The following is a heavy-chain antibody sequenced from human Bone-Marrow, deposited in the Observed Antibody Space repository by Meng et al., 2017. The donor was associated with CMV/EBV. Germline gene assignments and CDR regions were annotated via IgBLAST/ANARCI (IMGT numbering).Heavy chain of an antibody. J-gene: IGHJ1*01. V-gene: IGHV4-30-4*08. Sequence: SETLSLTCTVSGGSISSGDYYWSWIRQPPGKGLEWIAYIYNSGSTYYNPSLKSRVTISVDKSKNQLSLKLSSVTVADTAVYYCARTASYSLDAAEYFQYWGQGALVTVSS. CDR2: IYNSGST. CDR1: GGSISSGDYY. CDR3: ARTASYSLDAAEYFQY. D-gene: IGHD2-15*01.